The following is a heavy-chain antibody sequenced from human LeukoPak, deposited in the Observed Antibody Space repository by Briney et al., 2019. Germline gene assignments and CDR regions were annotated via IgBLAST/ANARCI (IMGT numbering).Heavy chain of an antibody. CDR2: ISSSGSTI. CDR1: GFTFSDYY. CDR3: ARVFTIFGVAHPDFQH. Sequence: PGGSLRLSCAASGFTFSDYYMSWIRQAPGKGLEWVSYISSSGSTIYYADSVKGRFTISRDNAKNSLYLQMNSLRAEDTAVYYCARVFTIFGVAHPDFQHWGQGTLVTVSS. D-gene: IGHD3-3*01. J-gene: IGHJ1*01. V-gene: IGHV3-11*04.